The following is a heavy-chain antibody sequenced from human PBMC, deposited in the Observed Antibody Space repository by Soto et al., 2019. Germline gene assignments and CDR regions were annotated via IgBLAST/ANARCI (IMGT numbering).Heavy chain of an antibody. J-gene: IGHJ6*02. D-gene: IGHD5-12*01. V-gene: IGHV1-3*01. Sequence: SVKISCKASGYTLTSSAMHWVRQAPGQRLEWMGWINAGNGNTKYSQMFQGRVTITRDTSASTAYMELSSLRSEDTAVYYCARVGGVYSGYDFSYYYYGMDVWGQGTTVTVS. CDR3: ARVGGVYSGYDFSYYYYGMDV. CDR1: GYTLTSSA. CDR2: INAGNGNT.